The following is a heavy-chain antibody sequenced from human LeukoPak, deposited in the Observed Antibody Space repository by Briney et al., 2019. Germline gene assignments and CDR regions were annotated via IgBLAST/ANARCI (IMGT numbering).Heavy chain of an antibody. V-gene: IGHV3-66*04. D-gene: IGHD2/OR15-2a*01. CDR3: ARQLFISTSFYYIFDF. Sequence: GGSPRLSCAASGFTVSNNYTSWVRQAPGNGREWVSVIHSDGSTYCPDSVKDRFSISRDNSRNPLSLQTHSLRAEATAVYYCARQLFISTSFYYIFDFWGQGTLVTVSS. J-gene: IGHJ4*02. CDR2: IHSDGST. CDR1: GFTVSNNY.